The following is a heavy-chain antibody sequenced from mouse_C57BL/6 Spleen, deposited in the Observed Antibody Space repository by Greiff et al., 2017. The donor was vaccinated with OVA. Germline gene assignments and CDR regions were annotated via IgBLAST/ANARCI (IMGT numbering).Heavy chain of an antibody. D-gene: IGHD1-1*01. CDR1: GYTFTDYE. CDR2: IDPETGGT. V-gene: IGHV1-15*01. Sequence: VQLVESGAELVRPGASVTLSCKASGYTFTDYEMHWVKQTPVHGLEWIGAIDPETGGTAYNQKFKGKAILTADKSSSTAYMELRSLTSEDSAVYYCTRREITTVVAPFAYWGQGTLVTVSA. J-gene: IGHJ3*01. CDR3: TRREITTVVAPFAY.